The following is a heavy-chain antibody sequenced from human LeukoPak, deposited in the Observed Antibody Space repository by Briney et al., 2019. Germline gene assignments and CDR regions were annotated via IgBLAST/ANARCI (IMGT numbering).Heavy chain of an antibody. J-gene: IGHJ4*02. CDR3: ARDYDSSGSLDY. V-gene: IGHV1-2*02. CDR2: INPNSGGT. CDR1: GYTFTGYY. Sequence: ASVKVSCKASGYTFTGYYMHWVRQAPGQGLEWMGWINPNSGGTNYAQKFQGRVTMTRDTSISTAYMELSRLRSDDTAVYCCARDYDSSGSLDYWGQGTLVTVSS. D-gene: IGHD3-22*01.